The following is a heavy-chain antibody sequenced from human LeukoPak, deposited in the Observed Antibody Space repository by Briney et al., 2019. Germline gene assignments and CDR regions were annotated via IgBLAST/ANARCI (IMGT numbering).Heavy chain of an antibody. J-gene: IGHJ4*02. CDR1: GFTFSSYS. CDR3: ARTRTTGSY. V-gene: IGHV3-48*04. Sequence: GGSLRLSCAASGFTFSSYSMNWVRQAPGKGLEWVSYISSSSSTIYYADSVKGRFTISRDNAKNSLYLQMNSLRAEDTAVYYCARTRTTGSYWGQGTLVTVSS. CDR2: ISSSSSTI. D-gene: IGHD3-10*01.